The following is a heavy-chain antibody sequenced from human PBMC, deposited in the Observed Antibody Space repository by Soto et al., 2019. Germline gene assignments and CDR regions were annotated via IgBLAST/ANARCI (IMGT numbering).Heavy chain of an antibody. V-gene: IGHV3-74*03. CDR3: VRDGTSTMPYDY. J-gene: IGHJ4*02. CDR1: GFSLSDHW. D-gene: IGHD1-1*01. Sequence: EVQLVESGGGLVQPGGSLRLSCAASGFSLSDHWMHWVRQAPGKGLVWVSRLETDGSTTAHADSVRGRFSISRDNAKNTLYLQMNSLRAEDTAVYYCVRDGTSTMPYDYWGQGTLVTVSS. CDR2: LETDGSTT.